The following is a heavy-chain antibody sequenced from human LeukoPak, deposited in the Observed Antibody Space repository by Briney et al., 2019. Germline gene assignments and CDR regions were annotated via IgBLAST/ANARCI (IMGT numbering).Heavy chain of an antibody. CDR3: ARDRLLWFGELLYPSNWFGP. CDR2: INPNSGGT. V-gene: IGHV1-2*02. J-gene: IGHJ5*02. CDR1: GYTFTSYG. D-gene: IGHD3-10*01. Sequence: ASVKVSCKASGYTFTSYGISWVRQAPGQGLEWMGWINPNSGGTNYAQKFQGRVTMTRDTSISTAYMELSRLRSDDTAVYYCARDRLLWFGELLYPSNWFGPWGQGTLVTVSS.